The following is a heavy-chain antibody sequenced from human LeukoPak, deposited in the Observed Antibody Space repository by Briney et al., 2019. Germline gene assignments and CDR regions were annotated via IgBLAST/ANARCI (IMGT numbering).Heavy chain of an antibody. D-gene: IGHD3-22*01. J-gene: IGHJ5*02. Sequence: ASVKVSCKTSGYTFINYYMHWVRQAPGQGLEWMGIINPSGGRTNYAQKFQGRVTMTRDTSTSTVDMELSSLISEDTAVYYCARGGRFDYYDSSGYYFAFDPWGQGTLVTVSS. V-gene: IGHV1-46*01. CDR1: GYTFINYY. CDR2: INPSGGRT. CDR3: ARGGRFDYYDSSGYYFAFDP.